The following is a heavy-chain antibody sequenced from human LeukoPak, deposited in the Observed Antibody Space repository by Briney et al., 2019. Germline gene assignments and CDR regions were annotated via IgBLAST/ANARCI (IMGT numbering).Heavy chain of an antibody. CDR2: IYHSGST. D-gene: IGHD6-6*01. V-gene: IGHV4-30-2*01. CDR3: ARVNRYSSSSSFDFDI. Sequence: SETLSLTCTVSGGSISSGGYYWSWIRQPPGKGLEWIGYIYHSGSTYYNPSLKSRVTISVDRSKNQFSLKLSSVTAADTAVYYCARVNRYSSSSSFDFDIWGQGTMVTVSS. CDR1: GGSISSGGYY. J-gene: IGHJ3*02.